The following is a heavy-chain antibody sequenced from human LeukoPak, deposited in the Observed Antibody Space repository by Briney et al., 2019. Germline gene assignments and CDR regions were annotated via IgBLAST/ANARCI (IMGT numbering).Heavy chain of an antibody. CDR1: GGSFSGYY. V-gene: IGHV4-34*01. Sequence: PSQTLSLTCAVYGGSFSGYYWSWIRQPPGKGLEWIGEINHSGSTNYNPSLKSRVTISVDTSKHQFSLKLSSVTAADTAVYYCARGSTSAPSAVFVVARSLCDLWGQGTLVTVSS. J-gene: IGHJ5*02. D-gene: IGHD2-21*01. CDR2: INHSGST. CDR3: ARGSTSAPSAVFVVARSLCDL.